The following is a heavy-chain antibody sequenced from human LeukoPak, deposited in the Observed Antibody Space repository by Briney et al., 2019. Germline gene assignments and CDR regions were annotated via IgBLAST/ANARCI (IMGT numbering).Heavy chain of an antibody. J-gene: IGHJ3*02. CDR2: ISSSSSYI. Sequence: GGSLRLSCAASGFTFSSYSMNWVRQAPGKGLEWVSSISSSSSYIHYADSVKGRFTISRDNAKNSLYLQMNSLRAEDTAVYYCARALPRYCSGGSCYLAEDAFDIWGQGTMVTVSS. V-gene: IGHV3-21*01. CDR3: ARALPRYCSGGSCYLAEDAFDI. CDR1: GFTFSSYS. D-gene: IGHD2-15*01.